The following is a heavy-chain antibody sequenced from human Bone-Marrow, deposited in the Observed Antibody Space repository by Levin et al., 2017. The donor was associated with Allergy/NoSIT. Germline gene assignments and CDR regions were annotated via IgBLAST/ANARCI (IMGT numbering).Heavy chain of an antibody. CDR3: ARTTKYTSGWNRIDP. V-gene: IGHV4-31*03. Sequence: SQTLSLTCTVSGGSISSGGYYWSWIRQHPGKGLEWIGDIYYSGSTYYNPSLKSRVSISVDTSKNQFSLKLSSVTAADTAVYYCARTTKYTSGWNRIDPWGQGTLVTVSS. CDR2: IYYSGST. J-gene: IGHJ5*02. D-gene: IGHD6-19*01. CDR1: GGSISSGGYY.